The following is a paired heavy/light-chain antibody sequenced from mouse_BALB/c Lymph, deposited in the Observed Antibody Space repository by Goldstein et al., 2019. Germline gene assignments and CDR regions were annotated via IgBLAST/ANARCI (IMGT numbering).Light chain of an antibody. CDR3: HQWSSYPPT. J-gene: IGKJ2*01. V-gene: IGKV4-79*01. CDR2: STS. Sequence: QIVLTQSPAIMSASPGEKVTLTCSASSSVSSSYLYWYQQKPGSSPKLWIYSTSNLASGVPARFSGSGSGTSYSLTISSMEAEDAASYFCHQWSSYPPTFGGGTKLEIK. CDR1: SSVSSSY.
Heavy chain of an antibody. CDR2: IYPGSGST. V-gene: IGHV1S22*01. CDR3: TRITTPFDY. D-gene: IGHD2-4*01. CDR1: GYTFTSYW. Sequence: LQQPGSELVRPGASVKLSCKASGYTFTSYWMHWVKQRPGQGLEWIGNIYPGSGSTNYDEKFKSKATLTVDTSSSTAYMQLSSLTSEDSAVYYCTRITTPFDYWGQGTTLTVSS. J-gene: IGHJ2*01.